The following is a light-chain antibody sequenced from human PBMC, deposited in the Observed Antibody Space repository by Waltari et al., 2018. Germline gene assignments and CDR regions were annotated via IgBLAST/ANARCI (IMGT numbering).Light chain of an antibody. J-gene: IGLJ2*01. CDR1: SSDVGGYNY. CDR2: DVS. CDR3: SSYISSSTLEL. V-gene: IGLV2-14*03. Sequence: QSALTQPASVSGSPGQSITISCTGTSSDVGGYNYVSCYQQHPGKAPQLKIYDVSNRPSGVSNRFSGSKSGNTASLTISGLQAEDEADYYCSSYISSSTLELFGGGTSLTVL.